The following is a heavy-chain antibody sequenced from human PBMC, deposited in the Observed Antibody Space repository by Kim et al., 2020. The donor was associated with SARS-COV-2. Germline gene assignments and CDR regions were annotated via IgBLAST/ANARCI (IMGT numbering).Heavy chain of an antibody. V-gene: IGHV1-18*01. Sequence: ASVKVSCQASGDTFTNFGISWVRQAPGQGLEWMGWISGYDGETNYAQHFQGRVTLTADTSTNTAYLELRTLMADDTAVYFGAKSGRFFDWVFSLGAFDIWGQGTSVTVSS. J-gene: IGHJ3*02. CDR2: ISGYDGET. CDR3: AKSGRFFDWVFSLGAFDI. D-gene: IGHD3-9*01. CDR1: GDTFTNFG.